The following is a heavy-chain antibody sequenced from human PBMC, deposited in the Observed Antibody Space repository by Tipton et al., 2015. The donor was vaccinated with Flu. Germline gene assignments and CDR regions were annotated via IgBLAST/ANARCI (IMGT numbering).Heavy chain of an antibody. CDR2: VHQTGST. Sequence: TLSLTCSVSGDSIGSRYYWAWIRQPPGKGLEWIGNVHQTGSTYYNPSLTSRVTIAVDRPRNQFSLRLRSLTAADTAIYYCVRGGAYSGTYLGFDAWGQGILVTVSS. CDR3: VRGGAYSGTYLGFDA. CDR1: GDSIGSRYY. V-gene: IGHV4-38-2*02. J-gene: IGHJ4*02. D-gene: IGHD1-26*01.